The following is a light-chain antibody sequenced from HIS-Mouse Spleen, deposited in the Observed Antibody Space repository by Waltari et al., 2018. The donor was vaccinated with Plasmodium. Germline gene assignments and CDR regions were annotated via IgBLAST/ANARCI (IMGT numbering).Light chain of an antibody. V-gene: IGKV4-1*01. Sequence: DIVMTQSPDSLAVSLGERATINCKSSQRVLYSSNNKNYLAWYQQKPGQPPKQLIYWASTRESGVPDRFRGSGSCTDFTLTISSLQAEDVAVYYCQQYYSTPYTFGQGTKLEIK. CDR1: QRVLYSSNNKNY. CDR3: QQYYSTPYT. CDR2: WAS. J-gene: IGKJ2*01.